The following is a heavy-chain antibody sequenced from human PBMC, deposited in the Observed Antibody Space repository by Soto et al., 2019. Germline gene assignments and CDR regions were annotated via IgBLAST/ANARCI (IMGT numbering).Heavy chain of an antibody. CDR3: ARTSLVVVTAPLVAFDI. Sequence: GGSLRLSCAASGFTFSSYAMSWVRQAPGKGLEWVSAISGSGGSTYYADSVKGRFTISRDNSKNTLYLQMNSLRAEDTAVYYCARTSLVVVTAPLVAFDIWGQGTMVTVSS. J-gene: IGHJ3*02. D-gene: IGHD2-21*02. CDR1: GFTFSSYA. CDR2: ISGSGGST. V-gene: IGHV3-23*01.